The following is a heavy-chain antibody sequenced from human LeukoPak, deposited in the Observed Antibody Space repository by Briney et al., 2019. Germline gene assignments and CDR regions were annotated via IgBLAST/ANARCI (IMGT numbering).Heavy chain of an antibody. D-gene: IGHD2-2*01. CDR1: GYTFTSYG. CDR2: ISAYNGNT. V-gene: IGHV1-18*01. Sequence: GASVKVSCKASGYTFTSYGISWVRQAPGQGLEWMGWISAYNGNTNYAQKLQGRVTMTTDTSTSTAYMELRSLRSDDTAVYYCARDPGYCTTTTCYRRLDYWGQGTLVTVSS. CDR3: ARDPGYCTTTTCYRRLDY. J-gene: IGHJ4*02.